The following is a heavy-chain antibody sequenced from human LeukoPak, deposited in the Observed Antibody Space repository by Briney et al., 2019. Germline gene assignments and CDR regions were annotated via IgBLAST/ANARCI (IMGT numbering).Heavy chain of an antibody. CDR2: IYNSGST. D-gene: IGHD5-18*01. CDR1: GGSISSSSFY. V-gene: IGHV4-39*07. Sequence: SETLSLTCTVSGGSISSSSFYWGWIRQPPGKGLKWIGIIYNSGSTYYSPSLKSRVTISVDTSKNQFSLKLSSVTAADTAVYYCARDVGTALVTGDYWGQGTLVTVSS. CDR3: ARDVGTALVTGDY. J-gene: IGHJ4*02.